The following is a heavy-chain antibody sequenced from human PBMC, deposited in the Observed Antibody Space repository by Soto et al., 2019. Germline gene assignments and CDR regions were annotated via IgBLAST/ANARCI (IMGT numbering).Heavy chain of an antibody. J-gene: IGHJ4*02. CDR2: IYWDDDK. CDR1: GFSLSTSGVG. V-gene: IGHV2-5*02. Sequence: QITLKESGPTLVKPTQTLTLTCTFSGFSLSTSGVGVGWIRQPPGKALEWLALIYWDDDKRYSPSLKSRLTITTDTSKNQVVLTMTNMDPVDTATYYCARTQWLVAIDYWGQGTLVTVSS. CDR3: ARTQWLVAIDY. D-gene: IGHD6-19*01.